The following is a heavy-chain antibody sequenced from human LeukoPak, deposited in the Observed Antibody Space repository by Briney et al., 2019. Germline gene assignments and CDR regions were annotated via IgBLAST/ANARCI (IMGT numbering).Heavy chain of an antibody. CDR2: INPNSGGT. Sequence: ASVKVSCKASGYTFTGYYMHWVRQAPGQGLEWMGWINPNSGGTNYAQKFQGRVTMTRDTSISTAYMELSRLRSDDTAVYYCARGLTYYYDSSGYYQQDHGDSWGQGTLVTVSS. CDR1: GYTFTGYY. CDR3: ARGLTYYYDSSGYYQQDHGDS. D-gene: IGHD3-22*01. J-gene: IGHJ4*02. V-gene: IGHV1-2*02.